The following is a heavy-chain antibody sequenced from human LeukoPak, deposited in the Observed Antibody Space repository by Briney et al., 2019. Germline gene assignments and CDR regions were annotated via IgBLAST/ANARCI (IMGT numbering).Heavy chain of an antibody. Sequence: ASVKVSCKASGYTFTGYYMHWVRQAPGQGLEWMGWINPNSGGTNYAQKFQGRVTMTRDTSTSTAYMELSRLRSDDTAVYYCARDFGTTHAFDIWGQGTMVTVSS. J-gene: IGHJ3*02. CDR1: GYTFTGYY. D-gene: IGHD1-7*01. V-gene: IGHV1-2*02. CDR2: INPNSGGT. CDR3: ARDFGTTHAFDI.